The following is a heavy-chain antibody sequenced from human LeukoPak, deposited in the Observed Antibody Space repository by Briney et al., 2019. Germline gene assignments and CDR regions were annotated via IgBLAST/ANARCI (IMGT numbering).Heavy chain of an antibody. CDR1: GYTFTSNY. J-gene: IGHJ6*03. CDR3: ARDRKVVNYYYMDV. CDR2: INPSGGST. D-gene: IGHD4-23*01. Sequence: ASVKVSCKASGYTFTSNYMHWVRHAHGQGLEWMGIINPSGGSTSYAQKFQGRVTMTRDTSTSTVYMELSSLRSEDTAVYYCARDRKVVNYYYMDVWGKGTTVTVSS. V-gene: IGHV1-46*01.